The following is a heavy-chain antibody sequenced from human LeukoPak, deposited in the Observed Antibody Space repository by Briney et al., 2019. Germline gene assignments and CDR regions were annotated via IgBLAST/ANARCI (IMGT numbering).Heavy chain of an antibody. CDR3: AKEVDREYRHLDH. D-gene: IGHD5-12*01. CDR1: GFTFSNAW. Sequence: GGSLRLSCAASGFTFSNAWMSWVRQAPGKGLEWVASTWYNGINKYYADSVKGRFTISRDNSKNTLYLQMNSLRTEDTAVYYCAKEVDREYRHLDHWGQGTLVTVSS. J-gene: IGHJ4*02. CDR2: TWYNGINK. V-gene: IGHV3-30*02.